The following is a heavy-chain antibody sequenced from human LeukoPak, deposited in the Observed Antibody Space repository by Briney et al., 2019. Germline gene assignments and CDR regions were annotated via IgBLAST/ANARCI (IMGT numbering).Heavy chain of an antibody. CDR2: IYHSGST. CDR3: ARDLYNWNYDSPNWFDP. J-gene: IGHJ5*02. D-gene: IGHD1-7*01. V-gene: IGHV4-38-2*02. Sequence: SETLSLTCTVSGYSISSGYYWGWIRQPPGKGLEWIGSIYHSGSTYYNPSLKSRVTISVDTSKNQFSLKLSSVTAADTAVYYCARDLYNWNYDSPNWFDPWGQGTLVTVSS. CDR1: GYSISSGYY.